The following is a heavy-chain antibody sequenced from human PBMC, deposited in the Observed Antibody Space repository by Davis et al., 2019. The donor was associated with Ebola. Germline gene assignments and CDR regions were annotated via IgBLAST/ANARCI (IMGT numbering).Heavy chain of an antibody. CDR2: INHSGNT. D-gene: IGHD4-23*01. CDR3: ARGSDGGNSADS. J-gene: IGHJ5*01. Sequence: SETLSLTCAVYSGSFSGYYWSWIRQPPGKGLEWIGEINHSGNTHCNPSLKSRLTISVDTSKNQFSLKLNSLTAADTGVYYCARGSDGGNSADSWGQGTLVTVSS. V-gene: IGHV4-34*01. CDR1: SGSFSGYY.